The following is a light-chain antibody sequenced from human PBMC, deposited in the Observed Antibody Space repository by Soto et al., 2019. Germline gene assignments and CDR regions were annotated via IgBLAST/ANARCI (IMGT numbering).Light chain of an antibody. J-gene: IGLJ3*02. Sequence: QTVVTQEPSFSVSPGRTVTLTCGLSSGSVSTTYYPTWYQQTPGQAPRTLIYSTDTRSSAVPDRFSGSILGNKAALTITGAQADDESDYYCVLYMGRGIWVFGGGTKLTV. CDR2: STD. CDR1: SGSVSTTYY. V-gene: IGLV8-61*01. CDR3: VLYMGRGIWV.